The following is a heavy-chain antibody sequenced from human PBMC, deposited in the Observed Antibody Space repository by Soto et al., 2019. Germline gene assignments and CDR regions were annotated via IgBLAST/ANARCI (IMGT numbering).Heavy chain of an antibody. J-gene: IGHJ6*03. Sequence: ASVKVSCKASGYTFTSYDINWVRQATGQGLEWMGWMNPNSGNTGYAQKFQGRVTMTRNTSISTAYMELSSLRSEDTAVYYCARGFGELLSPSGYYYYYMDVWGKGTTVTVSS. V-gene: IGHV1-8*01. CDR1: GYTFTSYD. D-gene: IGHD3-10*01. CDR3: ARGFGELLSPSGYYYYYMDV. CDR2: MNPNSGNT.